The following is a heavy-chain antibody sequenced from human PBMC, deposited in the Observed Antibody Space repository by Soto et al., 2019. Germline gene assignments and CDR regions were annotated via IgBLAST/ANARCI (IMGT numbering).Heavy chain of an antibody. V-gene: IGHV3-15*01. J-gene: IGHJ4*02. CDR1: GFTFSNAW. Sequence: VGSLRLSCAASGFTFSNAWMSWVRQAPGKGLEWVGRIKSKTDGGTTDYAAPVKGRFTISRDDSKNTLYLQMNSLKTEDTAVYYCTTDLSTDELYCGGDCSPPDYFDYWGQGTLVTVSS. CDR3: TTDLSTDELYCGGDCSPPDYFDY. D-gene: IGHD2-21*02. CDR2: IKSKTDGGTT.